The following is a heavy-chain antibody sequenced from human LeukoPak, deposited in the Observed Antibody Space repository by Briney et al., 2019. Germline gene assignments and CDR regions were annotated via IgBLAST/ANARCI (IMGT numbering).Heavy chain of an antibody. CDR2: IKGKPDGGTT. CDR1: GFIFRNAW. CDR3: TTDRGIADLPLFDY. D-gene: IGHD6-13*01. V-gene: IGHV3-15*01. J-gene: IGHJ4*02. Sequence: GGSLRLSCAASGFIFRNAWMSWVRPAPGKGLEWVGHIKGKPDGGTTGYTAPVKGRFTISRDDSKNTVYLQMNSLKIEDTAVYYCTTDRGIADLPLFDYWGQGTLVTVS.